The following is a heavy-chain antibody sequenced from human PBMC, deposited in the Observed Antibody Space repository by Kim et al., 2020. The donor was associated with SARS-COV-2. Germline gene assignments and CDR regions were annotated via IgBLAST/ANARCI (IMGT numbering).Heavy chain of an antibody. V-gene: IGHV4-31*03. CDR1: GGSISSVCYY. J-gene: IGHJ1*01. D-gene: IGHD3-10*01. Sequence: SETLSLTCTVSGGSISSVCYYWSWIRQHPGKGLEWIGYIYYSGSTNYNPSLKIRVTLSVDTSKNQFSRKLSSVTAADTSAYYCARGGAHYYGSGRYDAPAARWGPGTLVTVSP. CDR3: ARGGAHYYGSGRYDAPAAR. CDR2: IYYSGST.